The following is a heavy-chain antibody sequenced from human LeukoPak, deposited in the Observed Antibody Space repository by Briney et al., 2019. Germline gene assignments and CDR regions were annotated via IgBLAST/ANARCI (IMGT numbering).Heavy chain of an antibody. CDR3: ARGSGTEVDY. V-gene: IGHV4-38-2*01. CDR2: IYHSGST. Sequence: PSETLSLTCAVSGCSISSGYYWGWIRQPPGKGLEWIGSIYHSGSTYYNPSLKSRVTISVDTSKNQFSLKLSSVTAADTAVYYCARGSGTEVDYWGQGTLVTVSS. J-gene: IGHJ4*02. CDR1: GCSISSGYY. D-gene: IGHD1-14*01.